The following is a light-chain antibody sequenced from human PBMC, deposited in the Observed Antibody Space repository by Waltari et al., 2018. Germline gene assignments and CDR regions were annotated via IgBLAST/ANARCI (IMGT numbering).Light chain of an antibody. J-gene: IGLJ2*01. CDR1: NIGSHS. CDR3: LVWHSTTDHHGV. V-gene: IGLV3-21*04. Sequence: SYVVTQSPSVSVAPGETARITRRGDNIGSHSVNWYQQRPGQAPVLVIPYDSDRPSGIPERFSGSNSGNTATLTISWVEADDEADYYCLVWHSTTDHHGVFGGGTKLTVL. CDR2: YDS.